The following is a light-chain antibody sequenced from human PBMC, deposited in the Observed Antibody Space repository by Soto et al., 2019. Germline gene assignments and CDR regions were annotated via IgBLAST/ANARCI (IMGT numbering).Light chain of an antibody. J-gene: IGLJ3*02. V-gene: IGLV2-14*01. CDR3: LSYTSANTRV. CDR1: SSDVGGYKF. CDR2: EVN. Sequence: SALTQPASVSASPGQSITISCTGTSSDVGGYKFVSWYQHHPGKAPKLMIYEVNNRPSGVSNRFSGSKSGNTASLTISGLQPEDEADYYCLSYTSANTRVFGGGTKVTVL.